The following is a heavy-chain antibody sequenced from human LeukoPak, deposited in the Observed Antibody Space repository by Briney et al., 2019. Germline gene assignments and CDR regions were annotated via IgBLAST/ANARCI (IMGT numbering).Heavy chain of an antibody. J-gene: IGHJ4*02. CDR3: ARAPTSEQQLHFDY. CDR1: VVTFSSYS. V-gene: IGHV3-21*01. D-gene: IGHD6-13*01. CDR2: ISSISNYI. Sequence: GGSLRLSCAASVVTFSSYSMNCIRQAPGKGLEWVSSISSISNYIYYADSVKGRFTISRDNAKNSLFLQMNSLRTEDTAVSYCARAPTSEQQLHFDYWGQGTLVTVSS.